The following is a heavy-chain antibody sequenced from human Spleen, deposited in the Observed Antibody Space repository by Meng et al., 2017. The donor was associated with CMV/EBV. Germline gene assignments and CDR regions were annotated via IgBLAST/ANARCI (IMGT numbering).Heavy chain of an antibody. V-gene: IGHV3-23*01. CDR1: GFTFSSYA. CDR3: ARIGGVSYGKYVGGWFDP. CDR2: ISGSGGST. D-gene: IGHD4-17*01. J-gene: IGHJ5*02. Sequence: GGSLRLSCAASGFTFSSYAMSWVRQAPGKGLEWVSAISGSGGSTYYADSVKGRFTISRDNSKNTLTLQMNSLRAEDTAVYYCARIGGVSYGKYVGGWFDPWGQGTLVTVSS.